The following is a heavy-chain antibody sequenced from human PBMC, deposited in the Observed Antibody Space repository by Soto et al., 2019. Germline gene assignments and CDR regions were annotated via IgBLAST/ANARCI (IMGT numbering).Heavy chain of an antibody. CDR3: ASYRGISDY. Sequence: QVQLVESGGGLVKPGGSLRLSCAASGFTFSDYYMSWIRQAPGKGLECISYIGNSGSAIYYADSVKGRFIISRDNAENSLYLQMNSLRAEDTAVYYCASYRGISDYWGQGTLVTVSS. D-gene: IGHD4-4*01. CDR1: GFTFSDYY. CDR2: IGNSGSAI. J-gene: IGHJ4*02. V-gene: IGHV3-11*01.